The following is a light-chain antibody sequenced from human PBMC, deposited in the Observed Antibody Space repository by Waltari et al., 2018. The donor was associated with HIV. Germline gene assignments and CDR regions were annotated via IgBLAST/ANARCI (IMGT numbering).Light chain of an antibody. CDR1: SSNIGSNF. Sequence: QSVLTQPPSASGTPGQRVTISCSEGSSNIGSNFVIWYQQLPGTAPKLLMYRNNQRPSGVPDRFSGSKSGTSASLAISGLQSEDEADYYCAAWDDSLNGHWVFGGGTKVTVL. CDR2: RNN. V-gene: IGLV1-44*01. CDR3: AAWDDSLNGHWV. J-gene: IGLJ3*02.